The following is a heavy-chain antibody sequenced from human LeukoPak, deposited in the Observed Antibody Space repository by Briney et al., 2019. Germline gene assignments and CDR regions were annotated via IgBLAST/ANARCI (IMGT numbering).Heavy chain of an antibody. V-gene: IGHV1-2*02. CDR1: GYTFTGYY. CDR3: ARGSYYYDREGFRGLDY. D-gene: IGHD3-22*01. CDR2: INPNSGGT. Sequence: ASVKVSCKASGYTFTGYYMHWVRQAPGQGLEWMGWINPNSGGTNYAQKFQGRVTMTRDTSISTAYMELSRLRSDDTAVYYCARGSYYYDREGFRGLDYWGQGTLVTVSS. J-gene: IGHJ4*02.